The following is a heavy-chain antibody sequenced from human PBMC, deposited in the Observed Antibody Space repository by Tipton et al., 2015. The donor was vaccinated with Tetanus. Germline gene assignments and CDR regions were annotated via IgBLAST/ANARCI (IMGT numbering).Heavy chain of an antibody. CDR3: AKDRTTAGLTPRFDP. Sequence: GSLRLSCAASGLSISNYAMNWVRQSPGKGLEWVSGISGSGARTYYADSVKGRFTISRDNSKNRVYLEMNSLRVEDTAVYYCAKDRTTAGLTPRFDPWGQGTLVTVSS. V-gene: IGHV3-23*01. CDR2: ISGSGART. CDR1: GLSISNYA. D-gene: IGHD1-1*01. J-gene: IGHJ5*02.